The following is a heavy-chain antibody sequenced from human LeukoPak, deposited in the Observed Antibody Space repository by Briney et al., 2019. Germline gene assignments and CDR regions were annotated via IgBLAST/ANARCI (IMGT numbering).Heavy chain of an antibody. Sequence: GGSLRLSCAASGFTFSSYGMHWVRQAPGKGLEWVAFIRYDGSNKYYADSVKGRFTISRDNSKNTLYLQMNSLRAEDTAVYYCARDTRFYNAFDIWGQGTMVTVSS. D-gene: IGHD2/OR15-2a*01. CDR1: GFTFSSYG. CDR3: ARDTRFYNAFDI. V-gene: IGHV3-30*02. CDR2: IRYDGSNK. J-gene: IGHJ3*02.